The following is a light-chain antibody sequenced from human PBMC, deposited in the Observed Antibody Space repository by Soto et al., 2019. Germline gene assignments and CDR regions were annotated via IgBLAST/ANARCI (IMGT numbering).Light chain of an antibody. CDR3: SSYTSSSTVV. Sequence: QSVLTQPASVSGSPGQSITISCTGTSSDVCGYNYVSWYQQHPGKAPKLMIYDVSNRPSGVSNRFSGSKSGNTASLTISGLQAEDEADYYSSSYTSSSTVVFCGGTKLAV. J-gene: IGLJ2*01. CDR1: SSDVCGYNY. V-gene: IGLV2-14*01. CDR2: DVS.